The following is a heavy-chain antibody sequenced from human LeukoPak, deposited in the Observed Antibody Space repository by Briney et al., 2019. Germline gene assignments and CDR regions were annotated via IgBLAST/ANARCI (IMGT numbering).Heavy chain of an antibody. CDR2: IGASGDT. CDR1: GLAFSSYD. CDR3: VLGAYWNDDKNAFHI. D-gene: IGHD1-1*01. Sequence: GGSLRLSCAASGLAFSSYDLHWIRQGPGKGLEWVPSIGASGDTYYPGSVKGRFTISRENAKKSVYLQMSSLSAEDRAVYFCVLGAYWNDDKNAFHIWGPGTMVTVSS. J-gene: IGHJ3*02. V-gene: IGHV3-13*04.